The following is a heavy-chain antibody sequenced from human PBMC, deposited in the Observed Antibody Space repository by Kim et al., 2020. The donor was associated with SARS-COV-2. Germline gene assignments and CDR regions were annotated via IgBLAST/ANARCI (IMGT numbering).Heavy chain of an antibody. J-gene: IGHJ6*02. Sequence: GGSLRLSCAASGFTFSSYGMHWVRQAPGKGLEWVAVISYDGSNKYYADSVKGRFTISRDNSKNTLYLQMNSLRAEDTAVYYCAKAIIQCWAYYGMDVCG. CDR3: AKAIIQCWAYYGMDV. D-gene: IGHD4-4*01. CDR1: GFTFSSYG. V-gene: IGHV3-30*18. CDR2: ISYDGSNK.